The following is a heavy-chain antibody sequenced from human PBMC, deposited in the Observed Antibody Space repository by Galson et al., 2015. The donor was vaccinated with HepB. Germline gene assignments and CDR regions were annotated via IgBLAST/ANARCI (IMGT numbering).Heavy chain of an antibody. CDR1: GGSISSGGYY. V-gene: IGHV4-31*03. D-gene: IGHD3-3*01. Sequence: TLSLTCTVSGGSISSGGYYWSWIRQHPGKGLEWIGYIYYSGSTYYNPSLKSRVTISVDTSKNQFSLKLSSVTASDTAVYYCARHDGWSGYYIIGYRGQGTLVTVSS. J-gene: IGHJ4*02. CDR3: ARHDGWSGYYIIGY. CDR2: IYYSGST.